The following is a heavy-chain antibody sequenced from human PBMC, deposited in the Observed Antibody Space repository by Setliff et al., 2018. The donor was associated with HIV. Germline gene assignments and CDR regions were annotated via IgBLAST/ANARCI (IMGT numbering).Heavy chain of an antibody. D-gene: IGHD3-10*01. J-gene: IGHJ6*03. CDR3: ARDLFTSGSDRYRQACYFYYYYMDV. CDR2: ISTHSVYSVNK. V-gene: IGHV1-18*01. Sequence: ASVKVSCKAFGYTFTSYGINWVRQAPGQGLEWMGWISTHSVYSVNKNYAQKFQGRVTLTTDTSTSTAYMELRSLRSDDTAVYYCARDLFTSGSDRYRQACYFYYYYMDVLGKGTTVTVPS. CDR1: GYTFTSYG.